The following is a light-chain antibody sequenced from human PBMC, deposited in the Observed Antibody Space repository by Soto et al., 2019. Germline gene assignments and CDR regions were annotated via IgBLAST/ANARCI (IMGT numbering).Light chain of an antibody. CDR3: QQFHTYPVT. Sequence: TQSPATLSVSPGERATLSCRASQGISGALAWYQQKPGRAPTLLIYDASSLESGVPSRFSGSESGTDFTLTISSLQAEDFATYYCQQFHTYPVTFGQGTRLEI. J-gene: IGKJ5*01. V-gene: IGKV1-13*02. CDR1: QGISGA. CDR2: DAS.